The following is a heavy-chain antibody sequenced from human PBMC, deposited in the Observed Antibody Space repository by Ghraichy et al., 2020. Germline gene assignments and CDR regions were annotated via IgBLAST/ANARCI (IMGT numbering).Heavy chain of an antibody. D-gene: IGHD3-10*01. CDR2: VNHSGST. Sequence: SETLSLTCAVYGGSFSGYYWSWIRQPPGKGLEWIGEVNHSGSTNYNPSLKSRVTISVDTSKNQFSLKLSSVTAADTAVYYCASSGDYYGSGSYYAAFDIWGQGTMVTVSS. CDR1: GGSFSGYY. V-gene: IGHV4-34*01. J-gene: IGHJ3*02. CDR3: ASSGDYYGSGSYYAAFDI.